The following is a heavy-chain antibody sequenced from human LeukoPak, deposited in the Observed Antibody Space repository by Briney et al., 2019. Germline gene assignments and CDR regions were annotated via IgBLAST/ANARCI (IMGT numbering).Heavy chain of an antibody. CDR3: ARGVYSGYEPFDY. CDR1: GYTFTGYY. Sequence: ASVKVSCKAAGYTFTGYYMRWVRQAPGQGLELMGWINPNSGGTNYAQKVQGRVTMTRDTAISTAYMELSRLRSDDTAVYYCARGVYSGYEPFDYWGQGTMVTVSS. V-gene: IGHV1-2*02. CDR2: INPNSGGT. J-gene: IGHJ4*02. D-gene: IGHD5-12*01.